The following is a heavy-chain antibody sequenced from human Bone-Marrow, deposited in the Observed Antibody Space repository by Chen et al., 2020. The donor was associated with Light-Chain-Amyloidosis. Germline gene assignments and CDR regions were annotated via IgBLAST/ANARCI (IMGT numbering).Heavy chain of an antibody. CDR2: ARGSAEPT. V-gene: IGHV3-23*04. CDR1: GFTFSNYA. Sequence: VQLVESGGGLVQPGGSLRLSCVGSGFTFSNYAMTWVRQAPGKGREWVSVARGSAEPTYYADAVRDRFTIYRDNSKNTLYLQTNCLRAEDTAVYYCAKERCTSISCPVFGYRGQGTLVTISS. CDR3: AKERCTSISCPVFGY. J-gene: IGHJ4*02. D-gene: IGHD2-2*01.